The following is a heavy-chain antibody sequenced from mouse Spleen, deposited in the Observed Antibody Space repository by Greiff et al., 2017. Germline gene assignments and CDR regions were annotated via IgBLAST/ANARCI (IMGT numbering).Heavy chain of an antibody. CDR1: GFSLTSYG. Sequence: VQLQQSGPGLVQPSQSLSITCTVSGFSLTSYGVHWVRQSPGKGLEWLGVIWRGGSTDYNAAFMSRLSITKDNSKSQVFFKMNSLQADDTAIYYCAKSYYGNLPYAMDYWGQGTSVTVSS. V-gene: IGHV2-5*01. CDR3: AKSYYGNLPYAMDY. D-gene: IGHD2-10*01. J-gene: IGHJ4*01. CDR2: IWRGGST.